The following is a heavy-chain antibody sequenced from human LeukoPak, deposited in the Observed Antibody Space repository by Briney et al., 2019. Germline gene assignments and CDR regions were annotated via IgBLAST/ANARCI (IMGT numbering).Heavy chain of an antibody. D-gene: IGHD3-16*01. CDR1: GCRFTTYW. J-gene: IGHJ4*02. CDR3: ANGLKPYYFDY. V-gene: IGHV5-51*01. Sequence: GESLKISCKGSGCRFTTYWIGWVRQMPGKGLEWMGIIYPGDSDTRYSPSFQGQVTISADKSISTAYLQWSSLKASDTAMYYCANGLKPYYFDYWGQATLVTVSS. CDR2: IYPGDSDT.